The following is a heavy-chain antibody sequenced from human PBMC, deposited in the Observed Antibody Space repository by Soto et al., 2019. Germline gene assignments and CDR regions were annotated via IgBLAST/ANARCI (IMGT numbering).Heavy chain of an antibody. CDR1: GYTFTSYD. V-gene: IGHV1-8*01. CDR2: MNPNSGNT. CDR3: ARADYYDRSGYLLPCGY. D-gene: IGHD3-22*01. J-gene: IGHJ4*02. Sequence: QVQLVQSGAEVKKPGASVKVSCKASGYTFTSYDINWVRQATGQGLEWMGWMNPNSGNTGYAQKFQGKVTLTRNTSISTAYMELSSLRSEDTAVYYCARADYYDRSGYLLPCGYWGQGTLVTVSS.